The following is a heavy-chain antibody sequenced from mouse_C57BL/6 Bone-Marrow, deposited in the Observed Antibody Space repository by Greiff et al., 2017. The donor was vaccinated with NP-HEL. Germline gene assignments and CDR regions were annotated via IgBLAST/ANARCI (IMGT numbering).Heavy chain of an antibody. Sequence: QVQLKESGPGLVAPSQSLSITCTVSGFSLTSYGVHWVRQPPGKGLEWLVVIWSDGSTTYNSALKSRLSISKDNSKSQVFLKMNSLQTDDTAMYYCARHGDSSGLYYAMDYWGQGTSVTVSS. CDR1: GFSLTSYG. CDR3: ARHGDSSGLYYAMDY. V-gene: IGHV2-6-1*01. J-gene: IGHJ4*01. D-gene: IGHD3-2*02. CDR2: IWSDGST.